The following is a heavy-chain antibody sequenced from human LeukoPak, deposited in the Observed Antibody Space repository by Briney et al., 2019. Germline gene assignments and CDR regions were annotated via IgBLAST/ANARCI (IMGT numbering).Heavy chain of an antibody. V-gene: IGHV4-59*01. CDR2: IYHGGST. CDR3: RGITMVRGVIITPPAFDY. CDR1: GGSISSYY. J-gene: IGHJ4*02. D-gene: IGHD3-10*01. Sequence: PSETLSLTCTVSGGSISSYYWSWIRQPPGKGLEFIGYIYHGGSTNYNPSLKSRLTMSVDTSKNQFSLKLSSVTAADTAVYYCRGITMVRGVIITPPAFDYWGQGTLVTVSS.